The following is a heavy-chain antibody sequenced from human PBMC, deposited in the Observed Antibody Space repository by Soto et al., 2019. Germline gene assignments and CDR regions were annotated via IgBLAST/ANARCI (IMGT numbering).Heavy chain of an antibody. CDR3: ARVMCGDCSSYYYYSMDV. D-gene: IGHD2-21*02. CDR1: GFTFGTFT. V-gene: IGHV3-21*01. CDR2: IGTTSTYI. Sequence: EVQLVESGGGLVKPGGSLRLSCAASGFTFGTFTMSWVRQAPGKGLEWVSSIGTTSTYIYYADSVRGRFTISRDNAKNSLYLQMHSLRAEDTAVYFCARVMCGDCSSYYYYSMDVWGQGTTVTVSS. J-gene: IGHJ6*02.